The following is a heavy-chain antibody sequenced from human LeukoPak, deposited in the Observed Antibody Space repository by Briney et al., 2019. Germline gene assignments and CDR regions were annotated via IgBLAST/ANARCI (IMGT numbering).Heavy chain of an antibody. CDR3: ASDRSYYGSGSYSPYGYYFGMDV. V-gene: IGHV4-59*01. CDR2: IYYSGST. Sequence: SETLSLTCTVSGGSISSYYWSWIRQPPGKGLEWIGYIYYSGSTNYNPSLKSRVTISVDTSKNQFSLKLSSVTAADTAVYYCASDRSYYGSGSYSPYGYYFGMDVWGQGTTVTVSS. CDR1: GGSISSYY. D-gene: IGHD3-10*01. J-gene: IGHJ6*02.